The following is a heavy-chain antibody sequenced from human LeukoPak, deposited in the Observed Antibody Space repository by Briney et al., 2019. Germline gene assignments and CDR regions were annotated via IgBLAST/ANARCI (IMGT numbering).Heavy chain of an antibody. V-gene: IGHV4-31*03. J-gene: IGHJ4*02. CDR1: GGSISSGGYY. D-gene: IGHD5-24*01. CDR3: ARSIRDGYNSGGLGFDY. CDR2: IYYSGST. Sequence: SETLSLTCTVSGGSISSGGYYWSWIRQHPGKGLEWIGYIYYSGSTYYNPSLKSRVTISVDTSKNQFSLKLSSVTAADTAVYYCARSIRDGYNSGGLGFDYWGQGTLVTVSS.